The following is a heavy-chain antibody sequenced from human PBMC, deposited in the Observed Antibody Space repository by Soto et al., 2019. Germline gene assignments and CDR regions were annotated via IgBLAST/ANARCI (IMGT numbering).Heavy chain of an antibody. V-gene: IGHV4-30-2*01. CDR1: GGSISSGGYS. CDR3: ARGRYHTSSGQYSGGCYYFDL. D-gene: IGHD3-22*01. Sequence: TLSLTCAVSGGSISSGGYSWNWIRQPPGKGLEWIGYIYHSGSTLYNPSLKSRVTISVDKSKNQFSLKLSSVTAADRAVYYCARGRYHTSSGQYSGGCYYFDLGGRETLATVSS. CDR2: IYHSGST. J-gene: IGHJ4*02.